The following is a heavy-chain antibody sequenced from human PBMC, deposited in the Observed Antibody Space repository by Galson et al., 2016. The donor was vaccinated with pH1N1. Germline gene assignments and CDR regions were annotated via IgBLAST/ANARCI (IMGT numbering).Heavy chain of an antibody. CDR3: AKDKAGDLDS. V-gene: IGHV3-9*01. Sequence: SLRLSCAGSGYRFEEYAMHWVRQSPEKGLEWVAGIYGGSARIDYAVSVKGRFTISRDDAKKSLFLQMNNLRSEDTALYYCAKDKAGDLDSWGQGTLVTVSS. CDR1: GYRFEEYA. CDR2: IYGGSARI. J-gene: IGHJ4*02. D-gene: IGHD3-10*01.